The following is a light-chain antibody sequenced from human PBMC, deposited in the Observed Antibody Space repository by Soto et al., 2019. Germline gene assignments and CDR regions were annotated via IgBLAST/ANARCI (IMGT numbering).Light chain of an antibody. CDR1: KLGDKY. CDR3: QAWDSSTYV. V-gene: IGLV3-1*01. CDR2: QDS. Sequence: SYALTQPPSVSVSPGQTASITCSGDKLGDKYACWYQQKPGQSPVLVIYQDSKRPSGIPERFSGSNSGNTATLTISGTQAMDGADYYCQAWDSSTYVFGTGTKSPS. J-gene: IGLJ1*01.